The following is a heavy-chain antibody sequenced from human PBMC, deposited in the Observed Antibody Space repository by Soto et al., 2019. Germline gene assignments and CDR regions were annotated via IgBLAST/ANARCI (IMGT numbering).Heavy chain of an antibody. D-gene: IGHD5-12*01. J-gene: IGHJ5*02. CDR3: AKGDNLGPKTGYAFDP. V-gene: IGHV6-1*01. CDR1: GDSVSSNTAS. Sequence: PSQTLSLTCAISGDSVSSNTASWNWIRQSPSRGLECMGRTYFRPKWYNDYAVSVKSRIIINPDTSNNQFSLQLNSVTPEDTAVYFCAKGDNLGPKTGYAFDPWGQGIMVTVSS. CDR2: TYFRPKWYN.